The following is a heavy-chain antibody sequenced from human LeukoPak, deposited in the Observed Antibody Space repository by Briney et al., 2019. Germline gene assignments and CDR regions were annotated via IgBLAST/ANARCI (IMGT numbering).Heavy chain of an antibody. V-gene: IGHV1-69*13. CDR1: GGTFSSYA. CDR3: ARDAGRDGYNLPGFFFDY. CDR2: IIPIFGTA. Sequence: SVKVSCKASGGTFSSYAISWVRQAPGQGLEWMGGIIPIFGTANYAQKFQGRVTITADESTSTAYMELSSLRSEDTAVYYCARDAGRDGYNLPGFFFDYWGQGTLVTVSS. J-gene: IGHJ4*02. D-gene: IGHD5-24*01.